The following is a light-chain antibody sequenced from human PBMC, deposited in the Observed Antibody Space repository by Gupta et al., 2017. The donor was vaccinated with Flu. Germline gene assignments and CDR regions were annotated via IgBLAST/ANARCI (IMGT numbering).Light chain of an antibody. CDR3: QHYSTWPPWT. J-gene: IGKJ1*01. V-gene: IGKV3-15*01. CDR2: GAT. Sequence: ELVLTQSPDTLSVSPGERVTLSCMASQSISTNQAWYQQKPGQPPRLLIYGATTRASGIPARFRASGSGTEFTLTVSSLQSEDFAVDFWQHYSTWPPWTFGQGTKVDIK. CDR1: QSISTN.